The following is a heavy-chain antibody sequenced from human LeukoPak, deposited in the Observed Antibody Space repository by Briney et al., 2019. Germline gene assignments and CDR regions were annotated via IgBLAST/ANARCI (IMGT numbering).Heavy chain of an antibody. D-gene: IGHD3-3*01. CDR1: GDSIKSSSYY. CDR3: ARYGRDTIFGVGTFFDY. V-gene: IGHV4-39*01. CDR2: IYYSGST. Sequence: SETLSLTCTVSGDSIKSSSYYWAWVRQPPGKGLEWIGSIYYSGSTYYNPSLKSRVTISVDTSKNQFSLKLSSVTAADTAVYYCARYGRDTIFGVGTFFDYWGQGTLVTVSS. J-gene: IGHJ4*02.